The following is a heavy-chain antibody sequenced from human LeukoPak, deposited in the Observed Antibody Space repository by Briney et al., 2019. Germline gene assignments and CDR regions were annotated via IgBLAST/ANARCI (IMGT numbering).Heavy chain of an antibody. CDR2: VCSGGST. J-gene: IGHJ4*02. Sequence: PGGSLRLSCAASGFTVSSNYMSWVRQAPGTGQELVSVVCSGGSTYYADSVKGRFTISRDNSKNTLYLQMNSLRAEDTAVYYCASGFTIFGVVAHFDYWGQGTLVTVSS. CDR1: GFTVSSNY. V-gene: IGHV3-53*01. CDR3: ASGFTIFGVVAHFDY. D-gene: IGHD3-3*01.